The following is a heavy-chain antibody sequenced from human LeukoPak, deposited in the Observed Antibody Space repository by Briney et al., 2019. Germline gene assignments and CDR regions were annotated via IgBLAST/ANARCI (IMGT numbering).Heavy chain of an antibody. CDR1: GGSFSGYY. Sequence: SETLSLTCAVCGGSFSGYYWSWIRQPPGKWLEWIGEINHSGSTNYNPSLKSRVTISVDTSKNQFSLKLTSVTAADTAVYYCARHRVDAGLVGGPNYYYYYGMDVWGQGTTVTVSS. CDR3: ARHRVDAGLVGGPNYYYYYGMDV. D-gene: IGHD5-18*01. CDR2: INHSGST. V-gene: IGHV4-34*01. J-gene: IGHJ6*02.